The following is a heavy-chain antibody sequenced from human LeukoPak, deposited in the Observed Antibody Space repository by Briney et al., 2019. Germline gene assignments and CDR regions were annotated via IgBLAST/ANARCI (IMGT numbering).Heavy chain of an antibody. J-gene: IGHJ4*02. CDR1: GDSVSSNSVA. D-gene: IGHD1-26*01. Sequence: SQTLSLICAISGDSVSSNSVAWNWIRQSPSRGLEWLGRTYYRSKWYNDYAVSVKSRITINPDTSKNQFSLQLNSVTPEDTAVYYCARDRGFSGSCLDYWGQGTLVTVSS. CDR3: ARDRGFSGSCLDY. V-gene: IGHV6-1*01. CDR2: TYYRSKWYN.